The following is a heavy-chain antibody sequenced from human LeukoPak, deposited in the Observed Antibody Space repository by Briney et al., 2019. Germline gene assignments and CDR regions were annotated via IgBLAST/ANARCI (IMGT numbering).Heavy chain of an antibody. CDR2: INHSGST. V-gene: IGHV4-34*01. CDR1: GGSFSGYC. J-gene: IGHJ4*02. CDR3: ARGGYFDY. Sequence: SETLSLTCAVYGGSFSGYCWRWIRQPPRKGLEWIGEINHSGSTNYNPSLKSRVTISVDTSKNLFSLKLSSVTAADTAVYYCARGGYFDYWGQGTLVTVSS.